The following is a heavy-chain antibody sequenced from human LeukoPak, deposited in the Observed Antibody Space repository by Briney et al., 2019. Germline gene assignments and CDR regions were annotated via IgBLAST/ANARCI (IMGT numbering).Heavy chain of an antibody. CDR3: AREGGLASYNY. CDR1: GYTFTSYG. D-gene: IGHD3-16*01. Sequence: GASVKVSCKASGYTFTSYGISWVRQAPGQGLEWMGWISAYNSNTNYEQKLQGRVTMTKDTSTSKAYMELRRLRSDDTAVYYCAREGGLASYNYWGQGTLVTVSS. J-gene: IGHJ4*02. V-gene: IGHV1-18*01. CDR2: ISAYNSNT.